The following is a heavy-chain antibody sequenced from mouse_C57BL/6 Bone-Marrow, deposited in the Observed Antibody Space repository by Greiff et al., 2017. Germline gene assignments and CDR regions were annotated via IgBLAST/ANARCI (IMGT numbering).Heavy chain of an antibody. CDR2: IYPGGGYT. J-gene: IGHJ1*03. V-gene: IGHV1-63*01. D-gene: IGHD3-3*01. CDR3: ARRGWGYFDV. Sequence: QVQLQQSGAELVRPGTSVKMSCKASGYTFTNYWLGWAKQRPGHGLEWIGDIYPGGGYTTYNEKFKGKATLTADKSSSTAYMQFSSLTSEDSAIYYCARRGWGYFDVWGTGTTVTVSS. CDR1: GYTFTNYW.